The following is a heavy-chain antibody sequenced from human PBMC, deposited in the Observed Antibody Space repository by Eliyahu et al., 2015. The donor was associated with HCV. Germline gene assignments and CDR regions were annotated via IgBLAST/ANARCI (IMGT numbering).Heavy chain of an antibody. J-gene: IGHJ4*02. D-gene: IGHD5-18*01. CDR3: AKTEWIQLWAPLDY. V-gene: IGHV3-23*01. CDR2: ISGSGGST. Sequence: EVQLLESGGGLVQPGGSLRLSCAASGFTFSSYAMXWVRQAPGKGLEWVSAISGSGGSTYYADSVKGRFTISRDNSKNTLYLQMNSLRAEDTAVYYCAKTEWIQLWAPLDYWGQGTLVTVSS. CDR1: GFTFSSYA.